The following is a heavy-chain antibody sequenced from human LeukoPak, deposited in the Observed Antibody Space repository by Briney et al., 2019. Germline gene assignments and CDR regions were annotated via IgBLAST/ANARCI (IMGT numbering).Heavy chain of an antibody. J-gene: IGHJ4*02. D-gene: IGHD4-17*01. CDR3: ARVSHDYGDYGVINKYFGN. Sequence: SETLSLTCTVSGVSISSYYWSWIRQPPGKGLEWIGYIYYSGGTNYNPSLKSRVTISVVTSKNQFSLNLSSVTAADTAVYYCARVSHDYGDYGVINKYFGNWGQGTLVTVSS. V-gene: IGHV4-59*01. CDR1: GVSISSYY. CDR2: IYYSGGT.